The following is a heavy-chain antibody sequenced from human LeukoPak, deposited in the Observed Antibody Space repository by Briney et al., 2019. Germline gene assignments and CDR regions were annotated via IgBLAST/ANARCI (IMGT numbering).Heavy chain of an antibody. V-gene: IGHV3-30*02. D-gene: IGHD3-22*01. Sequence: PGGSLRLSCAASGFTFSSYGIHWVRQAPGKGLEWVAFIRYDGSNKYYADSVKGRFTISRDNSKNTLYLQMNSLRAEDTAVYYCAKGPEKYYDSSGYYYSWGQGTLVTVSS. CDR1: GFTFSSYG. J-gene: IGHJ4*02. CDR2: IRYDGSNK. CDR3: AKGPEKYYDSSGYYYS.